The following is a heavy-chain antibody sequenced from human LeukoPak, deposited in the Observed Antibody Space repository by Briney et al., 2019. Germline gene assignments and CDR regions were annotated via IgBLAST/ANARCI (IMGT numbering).Heavy chain of an antibody. D-gene: IGHD2-15*01. V-gene: IGHV4-4*07. CDR1: GGSISSYY. CDR3: ARGRNCSGGSCYREGWFDP. CDR2: IYTSGST. Sequence: PSETLSLTCTVSGGSISSYYWSWIRQPPGKGREWIGRIYTSGSTNYNPSLKSRVTMSVDTSKNQFSLRLSSVTAADTAVYYCARGRNCSGGSCYREGWFDPWGQGTLVTVSS. J-gene: IGHJ5*02.